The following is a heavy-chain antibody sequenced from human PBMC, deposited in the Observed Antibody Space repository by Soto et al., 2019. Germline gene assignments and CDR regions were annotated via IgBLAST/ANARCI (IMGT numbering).Heavy chain of an antibody. Sequence: EVQLVESGGGLVQPGGSLRLSCAASGFTFSTYWMHWVRQAPGKGLVWVSRISSDGLTTTYADSVKGRFTISRDNARNTPYLQMNSLRAEDTAVYYCARQDTAASYDYWSQGTLVTVSS. J-gene: IGHJ4*02. CDR1: GFTFSTYW. V-gene: IGHV3-74*01. D-gene: IGHD2-15*01. CDR2: ISSDGLTT. CDR3: ARQDTAASYDY.